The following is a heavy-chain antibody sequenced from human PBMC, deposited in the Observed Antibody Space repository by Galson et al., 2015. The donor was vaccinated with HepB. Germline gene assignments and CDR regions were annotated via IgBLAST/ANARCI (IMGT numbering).Heavy chain of an antibody. V-gene: IGHV3-66*01. Sequence: SLRLSCAGSGITVSSNYMNWVRQAPGKGLEWVSVLYSGGSTSYADSVKGRFTISRDNSKNTVYLQMNSLRAEDTAVYYCARAIDRYFDWSLLDNWGQGTRVTVSS. J-gene: IGHJ4*02. CDR1: GITVSSNY. D-gene: IGHD3-9*01. CDR3: ARAIDRYFDWSLLDN. CDR2: LYSGGST.